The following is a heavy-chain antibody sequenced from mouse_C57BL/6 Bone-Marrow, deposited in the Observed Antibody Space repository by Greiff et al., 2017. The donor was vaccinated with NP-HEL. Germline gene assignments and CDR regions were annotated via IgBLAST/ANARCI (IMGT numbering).Heavy chain of an antibody. J-gene: IGHJ2*01. D-gene: IGHD1-1*01. Sequence: EVQLQESEGGLVQPGSSMKLSCTASGFTFSDYYMAWVRQVPEKGLEWVANINYDGSSTYYLDSLKSRFIISRDNAKNILYLQMSSLKSEDTATYYCARDDYYGSFDYWGQGTTLTVSS. V-gene: IGHV5-16*01. CDR3: ARDDYYGSFDY. CDR2: INYDGSST. CDR1: GFTFSDYY.